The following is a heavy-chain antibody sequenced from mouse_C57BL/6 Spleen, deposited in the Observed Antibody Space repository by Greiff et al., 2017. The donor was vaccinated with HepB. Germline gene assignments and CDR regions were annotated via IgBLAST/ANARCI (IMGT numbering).Heavy chain of an antibody. Sequence: EVMLVESGGGLVQPGGSLKLSCAASGFTFSDYYMYWVRQTPEKRLEWVAYISNGGGSTYYPDTVKGRFTISRDNAKNTRYLQMSRLKSEDTAMYYCARHGDGYAFAYWGQGTLVTVFA. CDR2: ISNGGGST. V-gene: IGHV5-12*01. J-gene: IGHJ3*01. CDR1: GFTFSDYY. D-gene: IGHD2-2*01. CDR3: ARHGDGYAFAY.